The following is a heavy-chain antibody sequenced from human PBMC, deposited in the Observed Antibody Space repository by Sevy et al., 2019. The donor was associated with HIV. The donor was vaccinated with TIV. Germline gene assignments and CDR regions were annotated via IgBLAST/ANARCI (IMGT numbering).Heavy chain of an antibody. CDR1: GYSFTSYW. V-gene: IGHV5-51*01. CDR2: IYPGDSDT. J-gene: IGHJ6*02. CDR3: ARDLGYSSGWYRGYYGMDV. D-gene: IGHD6-19*01. Sequence: GESLKISCKGSGYSFTSYWIGWVRQMPGKGLEWMGIIYPGDSDTRYSPSFQGQVTISADKSISPAYLQWSSLKASDTAMYYCARDLGYSSGWYRGYYGMDVWGQGTTVTVSS.